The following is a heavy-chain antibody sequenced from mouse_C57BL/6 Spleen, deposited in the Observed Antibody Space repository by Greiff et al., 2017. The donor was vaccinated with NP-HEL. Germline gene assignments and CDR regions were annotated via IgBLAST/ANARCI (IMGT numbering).Heavy chain of an antibody. CDR3: ARRHYDYDEWYFDV. Sequence: EVQLVESGGGLVKPGGSLKLSCAASGFTFSDYGMHWVRQAPEKGLEWVAYISSGSSTIYYADTVKGRFTISRDNANNTLFLQMTSLRSEDTAMYYCARRHYDYDEWYFDVWGTGTTVTVSS. J-gene: IGHJ1*03. V-gene: IGHV5-17*01. D-gene: IGHD2-4*01. CDR1: GFTFSDYG. CDR2: ISSGSSTI.